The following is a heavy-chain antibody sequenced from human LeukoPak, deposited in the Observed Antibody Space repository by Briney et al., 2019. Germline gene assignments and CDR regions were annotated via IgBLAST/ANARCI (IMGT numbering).Heavy chain of an antibody. CDR2: IKHDGSEK. CDR3: ARGHHFWSGFYYFEY. J-gene: IGHJ4*02. D-gene: IGHD3-3*02. V-gene: IGHV3-7*04. Sequence: WGSLRLSCAASEFTFSNYWMNWVRQAPGKGLEWVANIKHDGSEKYYVDSVKGRFTISRDNTKKSLYLQMNSLRADDTAVYYCARGHHFWSGFYYFEYWGQGSLVIVSS. CDR1: EFTFSNYW.